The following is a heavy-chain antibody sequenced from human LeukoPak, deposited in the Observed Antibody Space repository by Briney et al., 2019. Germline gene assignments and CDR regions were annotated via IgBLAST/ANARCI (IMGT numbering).Heavy chain of an antibody. D-gene: IGHD3-10*01. J-gene: IGHJ4*02. V-gene: IGHV3-53*01. CDR3: ARVALVSGPSYGSESEAADY. Sequence: AGGSLRLSCTVSGFTVSSNSMSWVRQAPGKGLEWVSFIYSDNTHYSDSVKGRFTISRDNSKNTLYLQMNSLRAEDTAVYYCARVALVSGPSYGSESEAADYWGQGTLVTVSS. CDR1: GFTVSSNS. CDR2: IYSDNT.